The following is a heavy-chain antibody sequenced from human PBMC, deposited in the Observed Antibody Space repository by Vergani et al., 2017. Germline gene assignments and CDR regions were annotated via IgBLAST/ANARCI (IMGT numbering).Heavy chain of an antibody. CDR3: ARDIESTFDY. V-gene: IGHV1-69*04. CDR1: GGTFSSYA. CDR2: IIPILGIA. J-gene: IGHJ4*02. D-gene: IGHD5-24*01. Sequence: QVQLVQSGAEVKKPGSSVKVSCKASGGTFSSYAISWVRQAPGQGLEWMGRIIPILGIANYAQKFQGRVTITADKSTSTSYMELSSLRSEDTAVYYCARDIESTFDYWGQGTLVTVSS.